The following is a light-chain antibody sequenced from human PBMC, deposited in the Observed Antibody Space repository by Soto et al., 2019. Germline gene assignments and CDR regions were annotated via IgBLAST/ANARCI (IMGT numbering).Light chain of an antibody. CDR1: QSVRSN. CDR2: GAS. V-gene: IGKV3-15*01. CDR3: QQYNNWPPSYT. J-gene: IGKJ2*01. Sequence: DIVMTQSPATLSVSPGERATLSCRASQSVRSNLAWYQQKPGQAPRLLIYGASTRATGIPARFSGSGSGTEFTLTISSLQSGDFAVYYCQQYNNWPPSYTFGQGTKLEIK.